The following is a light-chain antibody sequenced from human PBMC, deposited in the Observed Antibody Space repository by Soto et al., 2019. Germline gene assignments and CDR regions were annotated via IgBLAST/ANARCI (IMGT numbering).Light chain of an antibody. CDR2: DVS. J-gene: IGLJ1*01. Sequence: QSALTQPRSVSGSPGQSVTVSCIGTSSDVGDYNSVSWYQQHPGKAPKLMIYDVSKRPSGVPDRFSGSKSGNTASLTISGLQAEDEAEYYCAAWDDSLNGYVFGPGTKLTVL. CDR3: AAWDDSLNGYV. V-gene: IGLV2-11*01. CDR1: SSDVGDYNS.